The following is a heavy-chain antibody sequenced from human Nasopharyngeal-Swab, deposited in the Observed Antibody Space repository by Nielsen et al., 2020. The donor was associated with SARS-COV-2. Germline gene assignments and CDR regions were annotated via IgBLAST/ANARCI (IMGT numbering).Heavy chain of an antibody. CDR2: ITSSSSTR. J-gene: IGHJ4*02. CDR3: ARDRLLWFGELDY. D-gene: IGHD3-10*01. V-gene: IGHV3-48*02. Sequence: GESLKISCAASGFTFSSYAMHWVRQAPGKGLEWVSYITSSSSTRYYADSVKGRFTVSRDNAKNSLYLQMSSLRDEDTAVYYCARDRLLWFGELDYWGQGTLVTVSS. CDR1: GFTFSSYA.